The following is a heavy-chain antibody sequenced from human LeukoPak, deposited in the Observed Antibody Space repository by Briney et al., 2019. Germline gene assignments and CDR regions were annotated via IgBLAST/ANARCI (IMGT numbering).Heavy chain of an antibody. CDR1: GGSISSRSYY. D-gene: IGHD6-19*01. V-gene: IGHV4-39*01. CDR2: LYYSGGT. Sequence: SETLSLTCTVSGGSISSRSYYRGWIRQPPGKGLEWIGSLYYSGGTYYNPSLKSRVTISADTSKNLFSLNLSSVIAADTAVYYCAREEWLATGSAYYYGMDVWGQGTTVTVSS. J-gene: IGHJ6*02. CDR3: AREEWLATGSAYYYGMDV.